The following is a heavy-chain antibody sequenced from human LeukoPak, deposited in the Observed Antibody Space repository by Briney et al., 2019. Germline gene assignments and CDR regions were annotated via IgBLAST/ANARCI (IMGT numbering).Heavy chain of an antibody. D-gene: IGHD1-26*01. CDR2: IIPIFGTA. J-gene: IGHJ4*02. CDR1: GGTFSSHA. CDR3: ARDWLHSGSYDTQG. Sequence: SVKVSCKASGGTFSSHAISWVRQAPGQGLEWMGRIIPIFGTANYAQKFQGRVTITTDESTSTAYMELSSLRSEDTAVYYCARDWLHSGSYDTQGWGQGTLVTVSS. V-gene: IGHV1-69*05.